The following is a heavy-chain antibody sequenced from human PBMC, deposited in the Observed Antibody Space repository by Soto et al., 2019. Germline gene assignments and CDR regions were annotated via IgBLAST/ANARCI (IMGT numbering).Heavy chain of an antibody. D-gene: IGHD3-3*01. Sequence: GASVKVSCKVSGYTLTELSMHWVRQAPGKGLEWMGGFDPEDGETIYARKFQGRVTMTEDTSTDTAYMELGSLRSEDTAVYYCAPDLKSGYYLSPYWGQGTLVTVSS. V-gene: IGHV1-24*01. CDR2: FDPEDGET. J-gene: IGHJ4*02. CDR3: APDLKSGYYLSPY. CDR1: GYTLTELS.